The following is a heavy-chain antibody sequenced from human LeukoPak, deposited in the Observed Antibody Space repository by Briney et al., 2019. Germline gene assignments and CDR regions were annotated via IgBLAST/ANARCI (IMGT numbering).Heavy chain of an antibody. Sequence: GASVKVSCKASGYTFTGYYMHWVRQAPGQGLEWMGWINPNSGGTNYAQKFQGRVTMTRDTSISTAYMELSRLRSDDTAVYYCARDSPVGYGGNRAAYYYYYMDVWGKGTTVTVSS. CDR2: INPNSGGT. D-gene: IGHD4-23*01. J-gene: IGHJ6*03. V-gene: IGHV1-2*02. CDR1: GYTFTGYY. CDR3: ARDSPVGYGGNRAAYYYYYMDV.